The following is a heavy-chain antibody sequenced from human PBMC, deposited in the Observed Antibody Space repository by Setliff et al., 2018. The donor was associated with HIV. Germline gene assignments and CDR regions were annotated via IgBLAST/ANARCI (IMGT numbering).Heavy chain of an antibody. CDR2: IYHVETT. CDR1: GYSMSGGYN. CDR3: VNPSGAMGDFDS. D-gene: IGHD3-16*01. J-gene: IGHJ4*02. V-gene: IGHV4-38-2*02. Sequence: SETLSLTCTVSGYSMSGGYNWGWIRQSPEKGLEWIGNIYHVETTYYNPSLKSRVTISIDTSKNHVSLQLTSVTAADTAVYYCVNPSGAMGDFDSWGQGTLVTVSS.